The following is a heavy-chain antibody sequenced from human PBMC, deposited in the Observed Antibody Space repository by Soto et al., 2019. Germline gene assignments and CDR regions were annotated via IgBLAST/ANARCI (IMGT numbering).Heavy chain of an antibody. Sequence: SGPTLVNHKQTLTMTCTFSGFSLSTSKMCVSWIRQPPGKALEWLARIDWDDDKYYSTSLKTRLTISKDTSKNQVVLTMTNMDPVDTATYYCARTRIGPRPESYYYYGMDVWGQGTTVTVSS. CDR1: GFSLSTSKMC. V-gene: IGHV2-70*11. J-gene: IGHJ6*02. CDR3: ARTRIGPRPESYYYYGMDV. D-gene: IGHD3-16*02. CDR2: IDWDDDK.